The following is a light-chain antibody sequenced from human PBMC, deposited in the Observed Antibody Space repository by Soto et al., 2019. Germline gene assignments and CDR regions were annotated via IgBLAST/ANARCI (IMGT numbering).Light chain of an antibody. CDR1: SNDIGGYNY. J-gene: IGLJ1*01. CDR3: SSYTGGSTYV. V-gene: IGLV2-14*03. CDR2: DVS. Sequence: QSALTQPASVSGSHGQSITIPCTGTSNDIGGYNYVSWYQQHPGKAPKLIIYDVSNRPSGVSYRFSGSKSGNTATLTISGLQGEDEAEYYCSSYTGGSTYVFGTGTKVTVL.